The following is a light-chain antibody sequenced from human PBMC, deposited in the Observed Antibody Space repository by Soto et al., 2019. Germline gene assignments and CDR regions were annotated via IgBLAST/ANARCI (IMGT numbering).Light chain of an antibody. CDR2: EVT. CDR1: SSDVGGYNY. V-gene: IGLV2-14*01. CDR3: NSLRVNHLYV. Sequence: QSVLTQPASVSGSPGQSITISCTGTSSDVGGYNYVSWYQQHPGKAPKLIIYEVTHRPAGISDRFSASKSGNTASLTISGLQAEDEADYYCNSLRVNHLYVFGSGTQLTVL. J-gene: IGLJ1*01.